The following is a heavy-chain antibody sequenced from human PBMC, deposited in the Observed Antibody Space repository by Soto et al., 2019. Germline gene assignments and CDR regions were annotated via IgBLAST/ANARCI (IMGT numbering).Heavy chain of an antibody. J-gene: IGHJ4*02. CDR1: GFTFSSYG. CDR2: ISYDGSNK. V-gene: IGHV3-30*18. CDR3: AKEDGQWLVLDY. Sequence: QVQLVESGGGVVQPGRSLRLSCAASGFTFSSYGMHWVRQAPGKGLEWVAVISYDGSNKYYADSVKGRFTISRDNSKNTLDLQMNSLRAEDTAVYYCAKEDGQWLVLDYWGQGTLVTVSS. D-gene: IGHD6-19*01.